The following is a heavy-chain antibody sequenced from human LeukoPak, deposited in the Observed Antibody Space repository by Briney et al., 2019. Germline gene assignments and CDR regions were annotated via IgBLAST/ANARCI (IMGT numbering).Heavy chain of an antibody. CDR3: AKGYCRGGSCYSGEDYFDY. Sequence: GRSLRLSCAASGFTFSSYGMHWVRQAPGKGLEWVAVVWYDGSNTYYADSVKGRFTISRDNSKNTLYLQMNNLRAEDTAVYYCAKGYCRGGSCYSGEDYFDYWGQGTLVTVSS. J-gene: IGHJ4*02. CDR1: GFTFSSYG. CDR2: VWYDGSNT. V-gene: IGHV3-33*06. D-gene: IGHD2-15*01.